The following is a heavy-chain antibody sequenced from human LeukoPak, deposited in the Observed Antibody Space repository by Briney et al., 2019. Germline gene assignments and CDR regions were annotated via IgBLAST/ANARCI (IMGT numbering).Heavy chain of an antibody. CDR2: ISSNGGST. J-gene: IGHJ5*02. Sequence: PGGSLRLSCAASGFTFSSYAMHWVRQAPGKGLEYVPAISSNGGSTYYANSVKGRFTISRDNSKNTLYLQMGSLRAEDMAVYYCARGVNYYDSSGYYLNWFDPWGQGTLVTVSS. V-gene: IGHV3-64*01. CDR1: GFTFSSYA. CDR3: ARGVNYYDSSGYYLNWFDP. D-gene: IGHD3-22*01.